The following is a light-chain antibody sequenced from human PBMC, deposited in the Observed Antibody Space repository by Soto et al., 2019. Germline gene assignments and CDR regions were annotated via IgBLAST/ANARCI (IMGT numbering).Light chain of an antibody. CDR2: GAS. Sequence: EMVITLSPATLPVSPGDRAPLSCRASQIVSSNLAWYQQKPGQAPRLLIYGASTRATAIPARFSGSGSGTDFTLTINSLQPEDFAVYYCQQYKNWPWAFGQGTKVDIK. CDR3: QQYKNWPWA. J-gene: IGKJ1*01. V-gene: IGKV3-15*01. CDR1: QIVSSN.